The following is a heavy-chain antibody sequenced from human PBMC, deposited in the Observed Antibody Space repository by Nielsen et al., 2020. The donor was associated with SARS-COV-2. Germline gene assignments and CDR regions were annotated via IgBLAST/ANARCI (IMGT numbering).Heavy chain of an antibody. CDR2: IYYSGST. J-gene: IGHJ4*02. Sequence: WIRQPPGKGLEWIGSIYYSGSTYYNPSLKSRVTISVDTSKNQFSLRLSSVTAADAAVYYCARDQVQLWSHYYFDYWGQGTLVTVSS. V-gene: IGHV4-39*07. CDR3: ARDQVQLWSHYYFDY. D-gene: IGHD5-18*01.